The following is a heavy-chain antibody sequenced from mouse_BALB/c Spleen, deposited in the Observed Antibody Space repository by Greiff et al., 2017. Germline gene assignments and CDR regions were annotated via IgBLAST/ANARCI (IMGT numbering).Heavy chain of an antibody. J-gene: IGHJ4*01. D-gene: IGHD1-1*01. CDR1: GFAFSSYD. CDR2: ISSGGGST. V-gene: IGHV5-12-1*01. Sequence: EVKLVESGGGLVKPGGSLKLSCAASGFAFSSYDMSWVRQTPEKRLEWVAYISSGGGSTYYPDTVKGRFTISRDNAKNTLYLQMSSLKSEDTAMYYCARHYYGSEVYYAMDYWGQGTSVTVSS. CDR3: ARHYYGSEVYYAMDY.